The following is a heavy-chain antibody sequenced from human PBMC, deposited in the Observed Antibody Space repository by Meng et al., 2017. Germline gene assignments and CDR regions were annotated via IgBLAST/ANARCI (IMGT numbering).Heavy chain of an antibody. CDR2: ISSDGSNT. CDR3: ARDLYSSSWHDAFDI. J-gene: IGHJ3*02. Sequence: GESLKISCAASGFTFSNYWMHWVRQAPGKGLGWVSRISSDGSNTNYADSVKGRFTISRDNAKNTVYLQMNSLRAEDTAVYYCARDLYSSSWHDAFDIWGQGTMVTVSS. V-gene: IGHV3-74*01. CDR1: GFTFSNYW. D-gene: IGHD6-13*01.